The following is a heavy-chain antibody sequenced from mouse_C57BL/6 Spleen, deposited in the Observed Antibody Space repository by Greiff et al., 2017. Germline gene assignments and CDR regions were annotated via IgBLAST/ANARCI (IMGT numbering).Heavy chain of an antibody. Sequence: EVMLVESGGGLVKPGGSLKLSCAASGFTFSSYAMSWVRQTPEKRLEWVATISDGGSYTYYPDNVKGRFTISRDNAKNNLYLQMSHLKSEDTAMYYCAREGDGYSAWFAYGGQGTLVTVSA. V-gene: IGHV5-4*01. CDR1: GFTFSSYA. CDR3: AREGDGYSAWFAY. J-gene: IGHJ3*01. D-gene: IGHD2-3*01. CDR2: ISDGGSYT.